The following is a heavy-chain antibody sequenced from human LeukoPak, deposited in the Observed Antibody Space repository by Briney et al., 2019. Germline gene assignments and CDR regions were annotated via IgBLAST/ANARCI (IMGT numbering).Heavy chain of an antibody. CDR1: GGSISSYY. Sequence: SETLSLTCTVSGGSISSYYWSWIRQPPGKGLEWIGYIYYSGSTYYNPSLKSRVTISVDTSKNQFSLKLSSVTAADTAVYYCARDSVHMVRGIDYWGQGTLVTVSS. J-gene: IGHJ4*02. CDR3: ARDSVHMVRGIDY. CDR2: IYYSGST. V-gene: IGHV4-59*12. D-gene: IGHD3-10*01.